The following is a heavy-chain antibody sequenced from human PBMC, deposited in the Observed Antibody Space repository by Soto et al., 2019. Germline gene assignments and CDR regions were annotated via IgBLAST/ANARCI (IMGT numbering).Heavy chain of an antibody. V-gene: IGHV4-39*01. CDR1: GGSIGGSGRN. CDR2: VFSSGTT. J-gene: IGHJ4*02. D-gene: IGHD2-8*02. Sequence: SETLSLTCAVSGGSIGGSGRNYGWIRQPTGKGLDGLGTVFSSGTTNYSPWFHSRLTMSVDTNRIAVSLKTTSVTAAATSVYFCEIVVGYCTATSCDPCGIWSQGSLVTV. CDR3: EIVVGYCTATSCDPCGI.